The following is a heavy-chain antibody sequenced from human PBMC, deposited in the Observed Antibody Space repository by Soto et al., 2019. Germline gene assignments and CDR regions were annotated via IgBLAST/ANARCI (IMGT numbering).Heavy chain of an antibody. CDR3: ARHNYGSGSTYFDY. CDR2: IHLSGST. J-gene: IGHJ4*02. CDR1: GGSISNCY. D-gene: IGHD3-10*01. V-gene: IGHV4-59*08. Sequence: SETLSLTCTVSGGSISNCYWSWIRQPPGKRLEWIGYIHLSGSTNYNPSLKSRVTISVHTSKNQFSLKLNSMTAANTAVYYCARHNYGSGSTYFDYWGQGTLVTVSS.